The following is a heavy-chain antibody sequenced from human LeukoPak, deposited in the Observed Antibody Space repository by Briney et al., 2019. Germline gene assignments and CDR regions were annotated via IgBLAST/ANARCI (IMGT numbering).Heavy chain of an antibody. V-gene: IGHV3-23*01. CDR2: MKESTADT. J-gene: IGHJ6*02. CDR1: GFTLSSYM. Sequence: PGGSLRLSCAASGFTLSSYMMPWIRQAPGKGLEWVSSMKESTADTYYADSVKGRFTISRDNSKNTLFLQMNSLRAEDTAVYYSAKGAGVNTVMVVWGQGTTVTVSS. D-gene: IGHD1/OR15-1a*01. CDR3: AKGAGVNTVMVV.